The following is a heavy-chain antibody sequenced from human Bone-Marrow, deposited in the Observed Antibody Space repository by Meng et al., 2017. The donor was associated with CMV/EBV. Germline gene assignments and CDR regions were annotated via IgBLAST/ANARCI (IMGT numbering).Heavy chain of an antibody. J-gene: IGHJ6*02. CDR3: AREAAAGRKGPYSDMDV. CDR2: INPNSNGT. D-gene: IGHD6-13*01. CDR1: GYSFTDYY. V-gene: IGHV1-2*02. Sequence: ASVKVSCKASGYSFTDYYMHWVRQAPGQGLEWMGWINPNSNGTNYAQKFQGRVTMTRDTSISTAYMELSRLRSDDTAMYYCAREAAAGRKGPYSDMDVWGQGTTVTVSS.